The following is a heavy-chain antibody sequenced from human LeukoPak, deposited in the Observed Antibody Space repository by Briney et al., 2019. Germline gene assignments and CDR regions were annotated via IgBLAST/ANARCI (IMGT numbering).Heavy chain of an antibody. CDR3: ARDRSGWYSGTRGWFDP. J-gene: IGHJ5*02. D-gene: IGHD6-19*01. CDR1: GGSSNNYY. CDR2: IYTSGST. Sequence: PSETLSLTCTVSGGSSNNYYWSWIRQSAGKGLEWIGRIYTSGSTNYNPSLKSRVSMSVDTSKNQFSLRLRSVTAADTAVYYCARDRSGWYSGTRGWFDPWGQGTLVTVSS. V-gene: IGHV4-4*07.